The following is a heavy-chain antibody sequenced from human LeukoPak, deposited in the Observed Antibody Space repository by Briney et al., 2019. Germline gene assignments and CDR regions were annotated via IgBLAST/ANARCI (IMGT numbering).Heavy chain of an antibody. CDR3: ARLYGDDGYFEY. CDR1: GGTFSSYA. V-gene: IGHV1-69*04. Sequence: TSVKVSCKASGGTFSSYAISWVRQAPGQGLEWMGRIIPILGIANYAQKFQGRVTITADKSTSTAYMELSSLRSEDTAVYYCARLYGDDGYFEYWGQGTLGTVSS. CDR2: IIPILGIA. J-gene: IGHJ4*02. D-gene: IGHD4-17*01.